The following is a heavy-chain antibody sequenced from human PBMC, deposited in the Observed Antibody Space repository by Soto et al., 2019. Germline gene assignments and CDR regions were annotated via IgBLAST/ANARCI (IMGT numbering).Heavy chain of an antibody. CDR3: AKTTGTTRYFDY. CDR1: GFTFSSYG. J-gene: IGHJ4*02. CDR2: ISYDGSNK. V-gene: IGHV3-30*18. D-gene: IGHD4-17*01. Sequence: SLRLSCAASGFTFSSYGMHWVRQAPGKGLEWVAVISYDGSNKYYADSAKGRFTISRDNSKNTLYLQMNSLRAEDTAVYYCAKTTGTTRYFDYGGQGPLATVS.